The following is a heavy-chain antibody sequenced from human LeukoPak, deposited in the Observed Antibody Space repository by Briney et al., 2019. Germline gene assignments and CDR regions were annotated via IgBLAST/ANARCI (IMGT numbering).Heavy chain of an antibody. V-gene: IGHV3-21*01. CDR1: GFTFSSYS. CDR3: ARDADILDIVVVPAATGIDY. CDR2: ISSSSSYI. Sequence: GGSLRLSCAASGFTFSSYSMNWVRQAPGKGLEWVSSISSSSSYIYYADSVKGRFTISRDNAKNPLYLQMNSLRAEDTAVYYCARDADILDIVVVPAATGIDYWGQGTLVTVSS. J-gene: IGHJ4*02. D-gene: IGHD2-2*01.